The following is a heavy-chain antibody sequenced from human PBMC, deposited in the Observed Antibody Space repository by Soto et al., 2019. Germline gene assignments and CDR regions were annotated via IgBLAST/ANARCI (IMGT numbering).Heavy chain of an antibody. J-gene: IGHJ4*02. CDR3: AQLGLMTFSHKHYFNH. D-gene: IGHD3-16*01. CDR2: IKSDGSST. V-gene: IGHV3-23*04. Sequence: EVQLVESGGGLVKPGGSLRLSCAASGFTFTRYSMNWVRQAPGKGLEWVSAIKSDGSSTYYAASVKDRFTISRDNSKNTLYLQLNSLRAEDTAVYYCAQLGLMTFSHKHYFNHWGRGTLVTVSS. CDR1: GFTFTRYS.